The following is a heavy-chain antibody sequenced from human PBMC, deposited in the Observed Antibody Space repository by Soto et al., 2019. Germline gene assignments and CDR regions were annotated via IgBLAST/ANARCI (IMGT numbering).Heavy chain of an antibody. CDR3: ARQIYDSSGYYYAY. CDR1: GGSISSSSYY. J-gene: IGHJ4*02. CDR2: IYSLGNT. D-gene: IGHD3-22*01. Sequence: QMQLQESGPGLVKPSETLSLTCTVSGGSISSSSYYWGWIRQPPGQGLEWLGTIYSLGNTYYNPSLNSRVTNSVDKSKSQLFLTLSSVTAPDTAVYYCARQIYDSSGYYYAYWGQGTLVTVSS. V-gene: IGHV4-39*01.